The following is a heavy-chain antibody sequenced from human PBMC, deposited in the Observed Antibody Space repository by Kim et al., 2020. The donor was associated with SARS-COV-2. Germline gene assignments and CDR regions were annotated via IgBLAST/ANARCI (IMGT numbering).Heavy chain of an antibody. CDR2: ISSSSSYT. Sequence: GRSLRLSCAASGFTFSDYYMSWIRQAPGKGLEWVSYISSSSSYTNYADSVKGRFTISRDNAKNSLYLQMNSLRAEDTAVYYCARVGYDYVWGSYRDYYYYYGMDVWGQGTTVTFSS. CDR3: ARVGYDYVWGSYRDYYYYYGMDV. CDR1: GFTFSDYY. V-gene: IGHV3-11*05. D-gene: IGHD3-16*02. J-gene: IGHJ6*02.